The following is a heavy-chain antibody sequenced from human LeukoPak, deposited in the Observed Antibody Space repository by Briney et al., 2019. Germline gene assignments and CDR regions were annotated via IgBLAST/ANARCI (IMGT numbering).Heavy chain of an antibody. V-gene: IGHV1-8*01. D-gene: IGHD2-15*01. CDR3: ARAAASDY. CDR2: MNPNSGRT. CDR1: GYTLTSYD. J-gene: IGHJ4*02. Sequence: AASVKVSCKASGYTLTSYDVNWVRQATGQGLEWMGWMNPNSGRTGYAQKFQGRVTITRNTSISTAYMELSSLRSEDTAVYFCARAAASDYWGQGTLVTVSS.